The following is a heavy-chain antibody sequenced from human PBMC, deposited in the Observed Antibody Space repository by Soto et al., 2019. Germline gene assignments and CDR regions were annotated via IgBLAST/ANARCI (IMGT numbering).Heavy chain of an antibody. V-gene: IGHV1-69*13. Sequence: SVKVSCKASGGTFSSYAISWVRQAPGQGLEWMGGIIPIFGTANYAQKFQGRVTITADESTSTAYMELSSLRSEDTAVYYCARDENSRYYYYGMDVWGHGTTVTVSS. CDR1: GGTFSSYA. CDR2: IIPIFGTA. J-gene: IGHJ6*02. D-gene: IGHD4-4*01. CDR3: ARDENSRYYYYGMDV.